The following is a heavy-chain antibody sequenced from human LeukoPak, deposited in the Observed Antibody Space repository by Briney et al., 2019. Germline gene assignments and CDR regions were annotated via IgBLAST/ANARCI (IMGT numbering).Heavy chain of an antibody. D-gene: IGHD2-2*01. CDR3: ARLGGGCSSTSCYGWFDP. Sequence: SETLSLTCAVSGYSISSGYYWGWIRQPPGKGVEWIGSIYHSGSTYYNPSLKSRVTISADTSKNQFSLKLSSVTAADTAVYYCARLGGGCSSTSCYGWFDPWGQGTLVTVSS. V-gene: IGHV4-38-2*01. CDR2: IYHSGST. CDR1: GYSISSGYY. J-gene: IGHJ5*02.